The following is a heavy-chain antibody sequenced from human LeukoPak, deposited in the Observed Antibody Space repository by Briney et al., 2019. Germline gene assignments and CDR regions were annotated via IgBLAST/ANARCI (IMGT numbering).Heavy chain of an antibody. CDR2: IRSKANSYAT. CDR3: TRHTRTRGGVIETYY. V-gene: IGHV3-73*01. CDR1: GFTFSGSA. J-gene: IGHJ4*02. Sequence: GGSLRLSCAASGFTFSGSAMHWVRQASGKGLEWVGRIRSKANSYATAYAASVKGRFTISRDDSKNTAYLQMNSLKTEDTAVYYCTRHTRTRGGVIETYYWGQGTLVTVSS. D-gene: IGHD3-16*02.